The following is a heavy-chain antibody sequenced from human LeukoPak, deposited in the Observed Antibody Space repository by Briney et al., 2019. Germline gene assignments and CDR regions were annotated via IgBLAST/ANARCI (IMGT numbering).Heavy chain of an antibody. CDR3: VRDHQWTFDI. Sequence: GRSLSLSCAASGYTFSSFSMNWARQAPGEWLEWLSYISNSDSGSRIYDADSVRGRFTISRDNAKSSLYLQINSPRAEDTAVYYCVRDHQWTFDIWGQGTMFTVSS. V-gene: IGHV3-48*04. J-gene: IGHJ3*02. D-gene: IGHD6-19*01. CDR2: ISNSDSGSRI. CDR1: GYTFSSFS.